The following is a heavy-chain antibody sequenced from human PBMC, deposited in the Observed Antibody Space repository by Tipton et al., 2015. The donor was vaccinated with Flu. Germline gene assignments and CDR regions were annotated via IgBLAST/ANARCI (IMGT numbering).Heavy chain of an antibody. CDR2: IYHSGTT. V-gene: IGHV4-38-2*01. CDR1: GYSISSGYY. CDR3: ARMEWTVTTPRYFDL. D-gene: IGHD4-17*01. Sequence: LRLSCAASGYSISSGYYWGWIRQPPGKGLEWIGSIYHSGTTYYNPSLKSRVTISVDTSKNQFSLKLSSLTAADTAVYYCARMEWTVTTPRYFDLWGRGTLVTVSS. J-gene: IGHJ2*01.